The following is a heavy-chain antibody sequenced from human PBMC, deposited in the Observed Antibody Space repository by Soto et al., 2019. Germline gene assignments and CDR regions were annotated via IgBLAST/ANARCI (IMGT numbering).Heavy chain of an antibody. Sequence: QVQLVESGGGVVQPGRSLRLSCAASGFTFSSYAMHWVRQAPGKGLEWVAVISYDGSNKYYADSVKGRFTISRDNSKNTLYLQMNSLRDEDTAVYYCARVGAAGRYYYYYGMDVWGQGTTVTVSS. D-gene: IGHD6-13*01. V-gene: IGHV3-30-3*01. CDR3: ARVGAAGRYYYYYGMDV. J-gene: IGHJ6*02. CDR1: GFTFSSYA. CDR2: ISYDGSNK.